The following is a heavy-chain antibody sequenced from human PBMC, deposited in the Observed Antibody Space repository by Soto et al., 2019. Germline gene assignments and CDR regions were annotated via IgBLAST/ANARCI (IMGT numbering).Heavy chain of an antibody. CDR1: GGSFSSGAYY. J-gene: IGHJ5*02. CDR2: ISYRGTP. D-gene: IGHD6-13*01. CDR3: ARVSATGTRWFDP. Sequence: QVQLQESGPGLVKPSRNLSLTCTVSGGSFSSGAYYWSWVRRHPGMGLEWIGYISYRGTPYYNPSLKSRLTISVDASKNQFSLRLSSVTAADTAVYYCARVSATGTRWFDPWGQGTLVTVSS. V-gene: IGHV4-31*03.